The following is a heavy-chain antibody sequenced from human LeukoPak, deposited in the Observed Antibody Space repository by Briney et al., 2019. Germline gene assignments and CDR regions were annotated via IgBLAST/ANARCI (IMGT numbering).Heavy chain of an antibody. CDR2: VYHSGST. V-gene: IGHV4-38-2*02. Sequence: SETLSLTCTVSGYFISSGYYWGWIRRPPGKGLEWIGNVYHSGSTYYNPSLKSRVSISVDTSKNQFSLKLSSVTAADTAVYYCARADYGDYRGSAFDIWGQGTMVSVSS. D-gene: IGHD4-17*01. CDR3: ARADYGDYRGSAFDI. CDR1: GYFISSGYY. J-gene: IGHJ3*02.